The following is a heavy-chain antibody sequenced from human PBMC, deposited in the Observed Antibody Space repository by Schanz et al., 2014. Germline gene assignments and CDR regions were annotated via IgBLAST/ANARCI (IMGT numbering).Heavy chain of an antibody. D-gene: IGHD3-22*01. CDR1: GYTFTSNG. V-gene: IGHV1-69*04. CDR2: IIPILDIT. J-gene: IGHJ4*02. CDR3: ARAGQDYSDSSGYATYYFGN. Sequence: QVQLVQSGAEVKEPGASVKVSCKASGYTFTSNGITWVRQAPGQGLEWMGTIIPILDITNYAQKFQGRVTITADKSTSTAYMELSNLRSEDTAVYYCARAGQDYSDSSGYATYYFGNWGQGTLVTVSS.